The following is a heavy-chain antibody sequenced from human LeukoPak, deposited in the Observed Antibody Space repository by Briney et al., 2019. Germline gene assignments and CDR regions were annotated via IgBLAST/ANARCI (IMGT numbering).Heavy chain of an antibody. J-gene: IGHJ4*02. CDR1: GFTFSSYA. CDR3: ARKPSNSGIDY. Sequence: GGSLRLSCAASGFTFSSYAMSWVRQAPGKGLEWVSAISSSSSTIYYADSVKGRFTISRGNAKNSLYLQMNSLRAEDTAVYYCARKPSNSGIDYWGQGTLVTVSS. CDR2: ISSSSSTI. V-gene: IGHV3-48*01. D-gene: IGHD1-26*01.